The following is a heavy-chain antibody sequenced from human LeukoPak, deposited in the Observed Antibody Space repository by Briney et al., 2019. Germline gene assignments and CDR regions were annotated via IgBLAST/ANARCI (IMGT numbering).Heavy chain of an antibody. J-gene: IGHJ5*02. V-gene: IGHV4-31*03. CDR2: IYYSGST. D-gene: IGHD6-13*01. CDR1: GGSISSGGYY. Sequence: SQTLFLTCTVSGGSISSGGYYWSWIRQHPGKGLEWFGYIYYSGSTYYNPSLKSRVTISVDTSKNQFSLNLNSVTAADTAVYYCARGLATYSSWYWAVWFDPWGQGTLVTVSS. CDR3: ARGLATYSSWYWAVWFDP.